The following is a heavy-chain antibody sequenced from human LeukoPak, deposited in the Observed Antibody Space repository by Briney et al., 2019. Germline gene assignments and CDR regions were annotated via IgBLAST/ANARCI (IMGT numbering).Heavy chain of an antibody. CDR1: GGSISSYY. Sequence: SETLSLTCTVSGGSISSYYWSWIRQPPGKGLEWIGYIYYSGSTNYNPSLKSRVTISVDTSKNQFSLKLSSVTAADTAVYYCARVIIHYYDSTYYFDYWGQGTLVTVSS. V-gene: IGHV4-59*01. CDR2: IYYSGST. CDR3: ARVIIHYYDSTYYFDY. J-gene: IGHJ4*02. D-gene: IGHD3-22*01.